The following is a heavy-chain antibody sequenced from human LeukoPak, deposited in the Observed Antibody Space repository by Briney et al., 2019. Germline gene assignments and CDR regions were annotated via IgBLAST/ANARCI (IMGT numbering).Heavy chain of an antibody. D-gene: IGHD3-22*01. Sequence: PSETLSLTCTVSGGSISSYYWSWIRQPPGKGLEWIGYIYYSGSTNYNPSLKSRVTISVDTSKNQFSLKLSSVTAADTAVYYCARRPLAYYYDSSGLYYFDYWGQGTLVTVSS. J-gene: IGHJ4*02. CDR3: ARRPLAYYYDSSGLYYFDY. V-gene: IGHV4-59*08. CDR1: GGSISSYY. CDR2: IYYSGST.